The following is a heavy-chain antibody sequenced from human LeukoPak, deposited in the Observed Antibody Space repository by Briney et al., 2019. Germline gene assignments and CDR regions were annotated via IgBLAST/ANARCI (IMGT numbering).Heavy chain of an antibody. Sequence: GSLRLSCAASGFTFSSYSMNWVRQAPGKGLEWVSSISSSSSYIYYADSVKGRFTISRDNAKNSLYLQMNSLRAEGTAVYYCARDKWTTVTTHWGQGTLVTVSS. V-gene: IGHV3-21*01. CDR1: GFTFSSYS. J-gene: IGHJ4*02. CDR3: ARDKWTTVTTH. CDR2: ISSSSSYI. D-gene: IGHD4-17*01.